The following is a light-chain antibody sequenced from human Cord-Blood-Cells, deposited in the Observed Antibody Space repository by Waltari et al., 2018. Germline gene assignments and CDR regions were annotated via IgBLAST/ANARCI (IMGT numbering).Light chain of an antibody. Sequence: DIHMTQSLSSLSESARARVTIPCRSTQGISNYIALYQKKPGTVPKLLIYAASASQSGIPSRFSGSGSGTDLTLTISSLQPEDVATYYCQKYNSAPPFTFGPGTKVDIK. CDR3: QKYNSAPPFT. CDR1: QGISNY. V-gene: IGKV1-27*01. J-gene: IGKJ3*01. CDR2: AAS.